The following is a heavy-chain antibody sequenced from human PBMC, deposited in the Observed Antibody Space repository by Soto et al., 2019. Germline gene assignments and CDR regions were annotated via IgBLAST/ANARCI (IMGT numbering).Heavy chain of an antibody. CDR2: ISAYNGNT. CDR3: YYYDSSGYYYGGIFDY. CDR1: GYTFTSYG. J-gene: IGHJ4*02. V-gene: IGHV1-18*01. D-gene: IGHD3-22*01. Sequence: ASVKVSCKASGYTFTSYGISWVRQAPGQGLEWMGWISAYNGNTNYAQKLQGRVTITADESTSTAYMELSSLRSEDAAVYYCYYYDSSGYYYGGIFDYWGQGTLVTVSS.